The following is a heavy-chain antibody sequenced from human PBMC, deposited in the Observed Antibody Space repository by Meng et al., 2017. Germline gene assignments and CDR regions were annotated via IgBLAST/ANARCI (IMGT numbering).Heavy chain of an antibody. Sequence: GGSLRLSCAASGFTFSSYAMHWVRQAPGKGLEWVAVISYDGSNKYYADSVKGRFTISRDNSKNTLYLQMNSLRAGDTAVYYCARSPLAFKMRYFDYWGQGTLVTVSS. CDR2: ISYDGSNK. CDR1: GFTFSSYA. CDR3: ARSPLAFKMRYFDY. V-gene: IGHV3-30*04. D-gene: IGHD5-24*01. J-gene: IGHJ4*02.